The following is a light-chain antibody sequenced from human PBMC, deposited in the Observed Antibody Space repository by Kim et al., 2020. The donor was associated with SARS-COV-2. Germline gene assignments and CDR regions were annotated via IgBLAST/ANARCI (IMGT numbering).Light chain of an antibody. V-gene: IGLV1-47*01. Sequence: QSVLTQPPSASGTPGQRVTISCSGTSASIRSNDVYWYQQLPGTAPQLLMYRNNLRPSGVPDRCSGSTYGTSASLATSWLLSEDEADYYCAIWDDTLSDFCIFGTGTKVTVL. CDR1: SASIRSND. CDR2: RNN. J-gene: IGLJ1*01. CDR3: AIWDDTLSDFCI.